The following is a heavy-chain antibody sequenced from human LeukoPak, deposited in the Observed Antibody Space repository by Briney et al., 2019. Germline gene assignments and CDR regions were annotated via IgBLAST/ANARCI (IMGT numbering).Heavy chain of an antibody. CDR1: GFTFSSYA. CDR2: ISYDVSNK. V-gene: IGHV3-30*04. J-gene: IGHJ4*02. CDR3: AREGPYDSSGYYYRFGDC. D-gene: IGHD3-22*01. Sequence: PGGSLRLSCAASGFTFSSYALQWVRQAPGGGVERVAFISYDVSNKFYADSVKGRFTISRAHSKNTLYLQMNSLRAEDTAVYYCAREGPYDSSGYYYRFGDCWGQGTLVTVSS.